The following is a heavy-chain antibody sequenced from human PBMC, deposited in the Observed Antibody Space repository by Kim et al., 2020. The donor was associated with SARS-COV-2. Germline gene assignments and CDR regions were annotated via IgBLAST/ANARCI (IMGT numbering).Heavy chain of an antibody. CDR1: GYTFTYRY. J-gene: IGHJ4*02. V-gene: IGHV1-45*02. D-gene: IGHD1-1*01. CDR3: ALWHNEGGFDY. CDR2: ITPFNGNT. Sequence: SVKVSCKASGYTFTYRYLHWVRQAPGQALEWMGWITPFNGNTNYAQKFQDRVTITRDRSMSTAYMELSSLRSEDTAMYYCALWHNEGGFDYWGQGTLVTVSS.